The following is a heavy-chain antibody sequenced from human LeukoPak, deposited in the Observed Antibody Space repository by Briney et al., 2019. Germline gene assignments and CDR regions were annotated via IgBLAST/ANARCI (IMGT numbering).Heavy chain of an antibody. V-gene: IGHV1-69*05. CDR1: GGTFSSYA. D-gene: IGHD3-22*01. Sequence: ASVKVSCKASGGTFSSYAISWVRQAPGQGLEWMGGIIPIFGTANYAQKFQGRVTITTDESTSTAYMELSGLRSEDTAVYYCARSLYYYDSSGYYFGTSDYWGQGTLVTVSS. CDR3: ARSLYYYDSSGYYFGTSDY. J-gene: IGHJ4*02. CDR2: IIPIFGTA.